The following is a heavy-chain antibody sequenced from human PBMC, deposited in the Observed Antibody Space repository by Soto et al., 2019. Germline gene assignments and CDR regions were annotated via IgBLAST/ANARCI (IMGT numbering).Heavy chain of an antibody. CDR2: CPYGGIT. CDR3: ARARKGTYITGGFDS. D-gene: IGHD3-3*01. J-gene: IGHJ4*02. Sequence: SETLSLTCSVSVGSISDYYQNWIRQSQEQGLGHIPYCPYGGITNLNGALNGRVTMSIDTSKNQFSLKATSLTAADTAVYYCARARKGTYITGGFDSWGQGTLVTVSS. CDR1: VGSISDYY. V-gene: IGHV4-59*01.